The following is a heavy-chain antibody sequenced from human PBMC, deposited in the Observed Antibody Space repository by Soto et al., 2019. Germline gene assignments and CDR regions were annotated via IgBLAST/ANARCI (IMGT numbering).Heavy chain of an antibody. V-gene: IGHV4-34*01. CDR1: GGSFSGYY. Sequence: SETLSLTCAVYGGSFSGYYWSWIRQPPGKGLEWIGEINHSGSTNYNPSLKSRVTISVDTFKNQFSLKLSSVTAADTAVYYCARVIVVVVAATREYYFDYWGQGTLVTVSS. J-gene: IGHJ4*02. CDR2: INHSGST. D-gene: IGHD2-15*01. CDR3: ARVIVVVVAATREYYFDY.